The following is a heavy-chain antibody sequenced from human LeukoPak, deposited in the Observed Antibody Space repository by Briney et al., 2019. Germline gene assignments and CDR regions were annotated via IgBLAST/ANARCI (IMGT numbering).Heavy chain of an antibody. CDR1: GYTFTNYY. Sequence: ASVTVSCKASGYTFTNYYMYWVRQAPGQGLEWMGLINPSGGSTIYAQKFQGRVTMTRDMSTSTVCMELSSLRSEDTAVYYCARDSGYSSGWLDAFDIWGQGTMVTVSS. V-gene: IGHV1-46*01. D-gene: IGHD6-19*01. CDR2: INPSGGST. CDR3: ARDSGYSSGWLDAFDI. J-gene: IGHJ3*02.